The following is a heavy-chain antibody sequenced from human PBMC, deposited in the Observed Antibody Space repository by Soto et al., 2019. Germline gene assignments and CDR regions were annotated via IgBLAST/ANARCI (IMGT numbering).Heavy chain of an antibody. D-gene: IGHD6-6*01. CDR1: GYTFTSYG. CDR2: ISAYNGNT. V-gene: IGHV1-18*01. Sequence: APVKVSCKASGYTFTSYGISWVRQAPGQGLEWMGWISAYNGNTNYAQKLQGRVTMTTDTSTSTAYMELRSLRSDDTAVYYCAREYSSSSSRPFDYWGQGTLVTVSS. CDR3: AREYSSSSSRPFDY. J-gene: IGHJ4*02.